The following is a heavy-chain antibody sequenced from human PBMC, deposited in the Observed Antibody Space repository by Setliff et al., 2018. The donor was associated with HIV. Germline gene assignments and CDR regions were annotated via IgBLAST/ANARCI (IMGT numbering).Heavy chain of an antibody. CDR1: GGSISSGGYY. CDR3: ARARTDYYDRGRRSHYYIDV. J-gene: IGHJ6*03. CDR2: IHYSGNT. V-gene: IGHV4-31*03. D-gene: IGHD3-22*01. Sequence: SETLSLTCTVSGGSISSGGYYWSWIRQHPGKGLEWIGYIHYSGNTYNNPSLNSRLSISVDTSKNKFSLKLSSLTAADTAVYYCARARTDYYDRGRRSHYYIDVWARGATVTVSS.